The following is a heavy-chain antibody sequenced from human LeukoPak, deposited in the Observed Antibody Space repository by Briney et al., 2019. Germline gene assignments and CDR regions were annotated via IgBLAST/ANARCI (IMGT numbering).Heavy chain of an antibody. V-gene: IGHV3-23*01. J-gene: IGHJ3*02. CDR2: ISGSGGST. CDR1: GFTFSSYA. Sequence: PGGSLRLSCAASGFTFSSYAMSWVRQAPGKGLEWVSAISGSGGSTYYADSVKGRFTISRDNSKNTLFLQMKSLRAEDTAVYYCAKSQGYNYYGAGRHYNGQGGSAFDIWGQGTMVTVSS. CDR3: AKSQGYNYYGAGRHYNGQGGSAFDI. D-gene: IGHD3-10*01.